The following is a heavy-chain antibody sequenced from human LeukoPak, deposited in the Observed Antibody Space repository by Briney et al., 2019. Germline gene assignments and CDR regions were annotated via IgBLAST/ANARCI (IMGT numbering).Heavy chain of an antibody. J-gene: IGHJ4*02. Sequence: GASVKVSCKASGYTFTGYYMHWVRQAPGQGLEWMGWISAYNGNTDYAQKLHGRVTLTTGTSTSTAYMELRSLRSDDTAVYYCAREGLDILTGYPHDYWGQGTLVTVSS. CDR3: AREGLDILTGYPHDY. CDR2: ISAYNGNT. D-gene: IGHD3-9*01. CDR1: GYTFTGYY. V-gene: IGHV1-18*04.